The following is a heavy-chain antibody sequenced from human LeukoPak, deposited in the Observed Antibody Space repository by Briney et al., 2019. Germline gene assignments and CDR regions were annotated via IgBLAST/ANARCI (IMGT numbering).Heavy chain of an antibody. V-gene: IGHV3-66*01. CDR1: GFTVSSNY. D-gene: IGHD3-22*01. CDR3: AREDYYDSSGYPY. CDR2: IYSGGST. Sequence: GGSLRLSCAASGFTVSSNYMSWVRQAPGKGLEWVSVIYSGGSTYYADSVKGRFTISRDNSKNTLYLQMNSLRAEDTAVYYCAREDYYDSSGYPYWGQGTLVTVSS. J-gene: IGHJ4*02.